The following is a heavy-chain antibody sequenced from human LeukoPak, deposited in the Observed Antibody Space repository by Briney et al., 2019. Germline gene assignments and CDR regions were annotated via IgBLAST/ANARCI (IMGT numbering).Heavy chain of an antibody. Sequence: SETLSLTCAVYGGSFSGYYWSWIRQPPGKGLEWIGEINHSGSTNYNPSLKSRVTISVDTSKNQFSLKLSSVTAADTAVYYCAREDCSSTSCYSRDAFDIWGQGTMVTVSS. CDR1: GGSFSGYY. D-gene: IGHD2-2*01. CDR2: INHSGST. V-gene: IGHV4-34*01. J-gene: IGHJ3*02. CDR3: AREDCSSTSCYSRDAFDI.